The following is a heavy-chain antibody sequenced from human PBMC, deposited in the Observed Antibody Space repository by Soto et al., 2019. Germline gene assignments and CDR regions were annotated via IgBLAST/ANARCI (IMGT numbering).Heavy chain of an antibody. Sequence: PGGSLRLSCAASGFPFSDYYMSWIRQAPGKGLEWVSYISSSSSYTNYADSVKGRFTISRDNAKNSLYLQMNSLRAEDTAVYYCARDRAVRNYYDSSGYYYNAFDIWGQGTMVTVSS. J-gene: IGHJ3*02. CDR3: ARDRAVRNYYDSSGYYYNAFDI. CDR2: ISSSSSYT. D-gene: IGHD3-22*01. V-gene: IGHV3-11*06. CDR1: GFPFSDYY.